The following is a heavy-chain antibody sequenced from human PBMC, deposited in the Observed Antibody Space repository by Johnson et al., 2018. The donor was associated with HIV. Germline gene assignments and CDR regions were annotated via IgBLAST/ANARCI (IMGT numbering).Heavy chain of an antibody. D-gene: IGHD3-10*01. J-gene: IGHJ3*02. V-gene: IGHV3-20*04. CDR2: INWNGDSP. Sequence: VQLVESGGGSVQPGGSLRLSCAASGFTFSNAWMSWVRQAPGKGLEWISGINWNGDSPGYADSVKGRFTISRDNAMKSLYLQMNSLKTEDTAVYYCTTDQGYYGDAFDIWGQGTMVTVSS. CDR3: TTDQGYYGDAFDI. CDR1: GFTFSNAW.